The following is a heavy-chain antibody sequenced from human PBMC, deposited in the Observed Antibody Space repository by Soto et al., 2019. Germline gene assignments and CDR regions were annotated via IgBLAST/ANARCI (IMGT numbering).Heavy chain of an antibody. CDR1: GFTFSSYS. CDR2: ISSSSSTI. J-gene: IGHJ4*02. CDR3: ASSRLWGRDYFDY. Sequence: GGSLRLSCAASGFTFSSYSMNWVRQAPGKGLEWVSYISSSSSTIYYADSVKGRFTISRDNAKNSLYLQMNSLRAEDTAVYYCASSRLWGRDYFDYWGQGTLVTVSS. D-gene: IGHD3-16*01. V-gene: IGHV3-48*01.